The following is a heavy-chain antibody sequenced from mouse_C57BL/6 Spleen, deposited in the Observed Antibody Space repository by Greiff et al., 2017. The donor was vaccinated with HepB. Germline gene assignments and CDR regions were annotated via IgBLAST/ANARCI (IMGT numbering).Heavy chain of an antibody. CDR2: INPSSGYT. CDR3: AREGYYDYDRGAMDY. D-gene: IGHD2-4*01. J-gene: IGHJ4*01. V-gene: IGHV1-4*01. CDR1: GYTFTSYT. Sequence: QVQLQQSGAELARPGASVKMSCKASGYTFTSYTMHWVKQRPGQGLEWIGYINPSSGYTKYNQKFKDKATLTADKSSSTAYMLLSSLTSEDSAVYYCAREGYYDYDRGAMDYWGQGTSVTVSS.